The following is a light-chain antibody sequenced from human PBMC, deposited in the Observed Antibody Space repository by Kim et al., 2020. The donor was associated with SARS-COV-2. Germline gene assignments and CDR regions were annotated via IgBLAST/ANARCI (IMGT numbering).Light chain of an antibody. CDR1: QTVLYSPNNKNY. J-gene: IGKJ2*03. CDR2: WAS. Sequence: RATINCKSSQTVLYSPNNKNYLAWYQQTRGQPPKLLIYWASTRELGVPDRFSGSGSGTDFTLTISSLQAEDVAVYFCQQYHSIPYSFGQGTKLEI. CDR3: QQYHSIPYS. V-gene: IGKV4-1*01.